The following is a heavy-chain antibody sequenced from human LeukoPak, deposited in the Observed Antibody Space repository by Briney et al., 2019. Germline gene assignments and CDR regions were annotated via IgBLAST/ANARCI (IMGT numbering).Heavy chain of an antibody. CDR1: GYTFTGYY. CDR3: ARVTAVAGTNYFDY. D-gene: IGHD6-13*01. CDR2: INPNSGGT. V-gene: IGHV1-2*02. Sequence: ASVKVSCKASGYTFTGYYMHWVRQAPGQGLEWMGWINPNSGGTNYAQKFQGRVTMTRDTSISTAYMELSRLRSDDTAVYYCARVTAVAGTNYFDYWGQGTLVTVSS. J-gene: IGHJ4*02.